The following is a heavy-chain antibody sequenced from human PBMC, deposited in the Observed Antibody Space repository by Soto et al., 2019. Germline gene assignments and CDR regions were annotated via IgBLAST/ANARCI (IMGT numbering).Heavy chain of an antibody. J-gene: IGHJ5*02. D-gene: IGHD2-2*01. CDR1: GFTFTHYG. CDR2: ISAYNGNT. V-gene: IGHV1-18*01. Sequence: QVQLVQSGAEVKQPGASVKVSCKASGFTFTHYGFSWVRQAPGQGLELMGWISAYNGNTYYAQKLQDRVTLTTDTSTSTVYMDLRSLRSDDTAMYYCERTPPPSVYCDSTSCQNWSDHWGQGTLVTVSS. CDR3: ERTPPPSVYCDSTSCQNWSDH.